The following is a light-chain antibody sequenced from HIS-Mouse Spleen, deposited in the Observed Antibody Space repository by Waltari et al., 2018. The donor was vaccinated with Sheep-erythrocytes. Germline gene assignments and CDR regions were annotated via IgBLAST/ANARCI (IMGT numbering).Light chain of an antibody. CDR2: DDS. CDR3: QVWDSSSDHPYV. J-gene: IGLJ1*01. Sequence: SYVLTQPPSVSVAPGQTARITCGGNNIGSKGVHWYQQKPGQAPVLVVYDDSDRPSGIPERFSGSNSGNTATLTISRVEAGDEADYYCQVWDSSSDHPYVFGTGTKVTVL. CDR1: NIGSKG. V-gene: IGLV3-21*02.